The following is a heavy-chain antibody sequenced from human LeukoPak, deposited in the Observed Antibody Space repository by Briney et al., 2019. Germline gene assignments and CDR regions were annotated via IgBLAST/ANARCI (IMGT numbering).Heavy chain of an antibody. CDR3: ARQGGGFRYFDL. Sequence: SETLSLTCTVSGGSISSYYWSWIRQPPGKGLEWIGYIYYSGSTNYNLSLKSRVTISVDTSKNQFSLKLSSVTAADTAVYYCARQGGGFRYFDLWGRGTLVTVSS. V-gene: IGHV4-59*08. CDR2: IYYSGST. D-gene: IGHD6-25*01. CDR1: GGSISSYY. J-gene: IGHJ2*01.